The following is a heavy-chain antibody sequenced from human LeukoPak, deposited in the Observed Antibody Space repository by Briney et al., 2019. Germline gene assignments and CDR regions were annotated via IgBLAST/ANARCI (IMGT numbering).Heavy chain of an antibody. CDR3: ARQEGHSGGDYYYYYGMDV. D-gene: IGHD6-13*01. CDR1: GYCFTSCC. V-gene: IGHV5-51*01. Sequence: GESLKISCKGSGYCFTSCCIGWVRQMPGKSLQWMRISYSGDSDTRYSPSFQGQVTISADTSINTSYLQWSSVTASDTALYYCARQEGHSGGDYYYYYGMDVWGQGTTVTVSS. J-gene: IGHJ6*02. CDR2: SYSGDSDT.